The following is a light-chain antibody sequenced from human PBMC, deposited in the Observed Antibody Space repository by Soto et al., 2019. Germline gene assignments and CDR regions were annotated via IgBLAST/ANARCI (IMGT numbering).Light chain of an antibody. CDR1: NSDVRIYDY. CDR3: GSYTATSPLVV. J-gene: IGLJ2*01. Sequence: QSVLTQPASVSGSPGQSITISCTGANSDVRIYDYASWYQQHPGKAPKLIIYEVSNRPSGVSNRFSGFKSGNTASLTISGLQPEDEADYYCGSYTATSPLVVFGGGTKVTVL. CDR2: EVS. V-gene: IGLV2-14*01.